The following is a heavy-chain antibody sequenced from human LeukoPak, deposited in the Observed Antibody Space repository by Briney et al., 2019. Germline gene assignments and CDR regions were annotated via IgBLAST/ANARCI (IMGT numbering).Heavy chain of an antibody. V-gene: IGHV4-59*08. CDR2: IYYSGNT. Sequence: PSETLSLTCTVSGGSISSYYWSWIRQPPGKGLEWIGYIYYSGNTNYNPSLKSRVTISVDTSKNQSSLKLNSVTAADTAMYYCQSRFLEWLLDYWGQGTLVTVSS. CDR1: GGSISSYY. J-gene: IGHJ4*02. D-gene: IGHD3-3*01. CDR3: QSRFLEWLLDY.